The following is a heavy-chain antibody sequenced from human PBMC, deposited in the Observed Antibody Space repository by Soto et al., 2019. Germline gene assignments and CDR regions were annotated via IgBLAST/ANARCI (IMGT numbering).Heavy chain of an antibody. Sequence: QMQLVESGGGVVQPGESLRLSCAASGFTLNYYPMHWVRQTPGKGLEWVAVISFDGSNKYYADSVKGRFTISRDNSKNMLYLQMNSLRAEDAAVNYCARLPGALVAVLYIYPLDGREAMSDVDVW. D-gene: IGHD6-19*01. J-gene: IGHJ6*01. CDR3: ARLPGALVAVLYIYPLDGREAMSDVDV. CDR1: GFTLNYYP. V-gene: IGHV3-30-3*01. CDR2: ISFDGSNK.